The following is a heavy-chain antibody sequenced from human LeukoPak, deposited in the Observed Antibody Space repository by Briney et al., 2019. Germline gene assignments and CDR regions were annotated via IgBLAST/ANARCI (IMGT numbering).Heavy chain of an antibody. J-gene: IGHJ3*02. D-gene: IGHD5-24*01. CDR3: ASRDGYNYVSAFDI. Sequence: PSQTLSLTCTVSGGSISSGGYYWSWIRQHPGKGLEWIGYIYYSGSTYYNPSLKSRVTISVDTSKNQFPLKLSSVTAADTAVYYCASRDGYNYVSAFDIWGQGTMVTVSS. CDR2: IYYSGST. CDR1: GGSISSGGYY. V-gene: IGHV4-31*03.